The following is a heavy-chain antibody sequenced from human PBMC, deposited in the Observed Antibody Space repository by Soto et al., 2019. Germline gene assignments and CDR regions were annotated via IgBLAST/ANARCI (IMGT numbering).Heavy chain of an antibody. J-gene: IGHJ6*03. D-gene: IGHD3-3*01. V-gene: IGHV1-18*01. CDR2: ISAYNGNT. CDR3: ARGRRHRGHYDFWRDHYYMDV. CDR1: GCTFTSYG. Sequence: GAAVKVSCKACGCTFTSYGISWVRQAPGQGREGMGWISAYNGNTNYAQKLQGRVTRTTDTSTSTAYMELRSLRSDDTAVYYCARGRRHRGHYDFWRDHYYMDVWGKGTTVTVSS.